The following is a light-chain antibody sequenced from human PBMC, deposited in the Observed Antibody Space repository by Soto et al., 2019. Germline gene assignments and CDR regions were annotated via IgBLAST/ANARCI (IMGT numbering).Light chain of an antibody. J-gene: IGKJ1*01. V-gene: IGKV1-5*03. CDR1: QSISSW. Sequence: SPSPSTLPAKVCDRVTLTFRASQSISSWLAWYQQKPGKAPKLLIYKASSLESGVPSRFSGSGSGTDFTLTISCLQSEDFAPYYCQQYYIFFRTFCHGT. CDR2: KAS. CDR3: QQYYIFFRT.